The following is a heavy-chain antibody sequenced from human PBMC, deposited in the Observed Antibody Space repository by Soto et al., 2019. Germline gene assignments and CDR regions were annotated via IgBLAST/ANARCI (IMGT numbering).Heavy chain of an antibody. D-gene: IGHD3-16*02. CDR1: GGSISSSSYY. J-gene: IGHJ5*02. V-gene: IGHV4-39*01. Sequence: SETLSLTCTVSGGSISSSSYYWGWIRQPPGKGLEWIGSIYYSGSTYYNPSLKSRVTISVDTSKNRFSLKLSSVTAADTAVYYCAGDRLFPANWFDPWGQGTLVTVSS. CDR3: AGDRLFPANWFDP. CDR2: IYYSGST.